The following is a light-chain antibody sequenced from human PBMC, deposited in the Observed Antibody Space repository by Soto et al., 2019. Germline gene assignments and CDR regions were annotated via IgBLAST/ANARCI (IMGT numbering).Light chain of an antibody. CDR2: AAS. V-gene: IGKV1-9*01. Sequence: IQLTQSPSSLSASVGDRVTITCRASQGISSYLGWYQQKPGKAPKLLIYAASTLQSGVPSRFSGSGSGTDFTLTINSLQPEDFATYYCQQYETFSGTFGPGTKVEI. CDR1: QGISSY. J-gene: IGKJ1*01. CDR3: QQYETFSGT.